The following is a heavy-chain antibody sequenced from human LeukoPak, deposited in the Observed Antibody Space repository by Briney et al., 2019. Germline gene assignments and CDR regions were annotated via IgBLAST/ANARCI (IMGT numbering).Heavy chain of an antibody. V-gene: IGHV3-74*01. CDR2: ISGDGSTT. J-gene: IGHJ4*02. CDR1: GFTFSRYW. CDR3: ARELPFDY. Sequence: GGSLRLSCTASGFTFSRYWMHWVRQAPGKGLVWVSRISGDGSTTNYAESVKGRFTISRDNAKNTLYPQMNSLRAEDTAVYYCARELPFDYWGQGTLVTVSS.